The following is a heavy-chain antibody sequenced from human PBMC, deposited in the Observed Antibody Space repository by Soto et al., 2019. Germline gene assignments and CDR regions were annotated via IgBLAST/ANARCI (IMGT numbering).Heavy chain of an antibody. CDR1: RGSFSGFY. J-gene: IGHJ6*02. V-gene: IGHV4-34*01. D-gene: IGHD5-18*01. CDR2: INHSGTT. Sequence: QVQLQQWGAGLSKPSETLALTCGVYRGSFSGFYWSWIRQTPGKGLEWIGEINHSGTTNYNPSFKNRVSISVDKTTNNFSLKMTSVTAADAAVYYCARGRGYVYGSNFYGMDVWGRGTTVTVSS. CDR3: ARGRGYVYGSNFYGMDV.